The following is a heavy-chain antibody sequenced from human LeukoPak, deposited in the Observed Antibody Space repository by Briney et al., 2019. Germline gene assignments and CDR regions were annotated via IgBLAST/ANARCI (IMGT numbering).Heavy chain of an antibody. V-gene: IGHV4-59*01. CDR3: ARGVGVVASIDY. CDR2: IYYSGST. CDR1: GGSISSYY. Sequence: SETLSLTCTVSGGSISSYYWSWIRQPPEKGLEWIGYIYYSGSTNYNPSLKSRVTISVDTSKNQFSLKLSSVTAADTAMYYCARGVGVVASIDYWGQGTLVTVSS. D-gene: IGHD5-12*01. J-gene: IGHJ4*02.